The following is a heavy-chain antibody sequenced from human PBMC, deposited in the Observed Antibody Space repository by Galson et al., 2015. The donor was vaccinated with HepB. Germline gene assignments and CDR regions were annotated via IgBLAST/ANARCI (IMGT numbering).Heavy chain of an antibody. CDR1: GFTFSNYA. D-gene: IGHD2-2*01. CDR2: IRGSGGST. Sequence: SLRLSCAASGFTFSNYAMSWVRQAPGTGLEWVSGIRGSGGSTYYADSVKGRFTISRDNSKNTLYLQMNSLRAEDTAVYYCAKDAPWGAYCSSTSCYGLDYWGQGTLVTVSS. J-gene: IGHJ4*02. V-gene: IGHV3-23*01. CDR3: AKDAPWGAYCSSTSCYGLDY.